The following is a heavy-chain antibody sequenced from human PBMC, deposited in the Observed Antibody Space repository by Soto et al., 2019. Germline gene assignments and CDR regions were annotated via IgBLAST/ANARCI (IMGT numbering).Heavy chain of an antibody. Sequence: EVQLVESGGGLVKPGGSLRLSCAASGFTFSSYSMNWVRQAPGKGLEWVSSISSSSSYIYYADSVKSRFTIARDNAKNALYLQMTSLRAEDTAVYYCAAAITGTTYYYYGMDVWGQGTTVTVSS. CDR1: GFTFSSYS. V-gene: IGHV3-21*01. CDR2: ISSSSSYI. CDR3: AAAITGTTYYYYGMDV. J-gene: IGHJ6*02. D-gene: IGHD1-7*01.